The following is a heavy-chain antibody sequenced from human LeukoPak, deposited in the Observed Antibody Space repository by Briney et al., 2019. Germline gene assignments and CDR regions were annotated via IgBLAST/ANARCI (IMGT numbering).Heavy chain of an antibody. CDR2: IHPGDSHT. D-gene: IGHD4-11*01. J-gene: IGHJ4*02. CDR3: AREVTTNYFDY. CDR1: GYSFTSYW. Sequence: GESLKISCKGSGYSFTSYWIGWVRQMPGKGLEWMGIIHPGDSHTRYSPSFQGQVIISADKSISTAYLQWSSLKASDTAMYYCAREVTTNYFDYWGQGTLVTVSS. V-gene: IGHV5-51*01.